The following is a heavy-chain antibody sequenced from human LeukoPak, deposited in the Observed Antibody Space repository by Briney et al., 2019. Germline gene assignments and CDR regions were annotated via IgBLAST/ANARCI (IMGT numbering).Heavy chain of an antibody. CDR3: ARGLTRITMTPGY. J-gene: IGHJ4*02. CDR1: GGSISSYY. CDR2: IYYSGST. V-gene: IGHV4-59*08. D-gene: IGHD3-22*01. Sequence: SETLSLTCTVSGGSISSYYWSWIWQPPGKGLEWIGYIYYSGSTNYNPSLKSRVTISVDTSKNQFSLKLSSVTAADTAVYYCARGLTRITMTPGYWGQGTLVTVSS.